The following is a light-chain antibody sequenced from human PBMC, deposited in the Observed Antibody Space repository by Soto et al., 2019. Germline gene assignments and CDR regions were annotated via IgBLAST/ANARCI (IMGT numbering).Light chain of an antibody. CDR2: GAS. J-gene: IGKJ1*01. CDR3: QQYESSWT. V-gene: IGKV3-20*01. CDR1: QSISSTF. Sequence: EIVLTQSSGTLSLSPGERATLSCRASQSISSTFLAWYQHKPGQAPRVLIYGASRRATGIPDRFSGSGSGTDFTLTISRLEPEDFAVYYCQQYESSWTFGQGTKVEMK.